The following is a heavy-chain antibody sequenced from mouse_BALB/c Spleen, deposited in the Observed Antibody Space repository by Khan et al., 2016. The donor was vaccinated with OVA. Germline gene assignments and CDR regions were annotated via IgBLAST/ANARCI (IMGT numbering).Heavy chain of an antibody. CDR1: GYSFTSYY. Sequence: VQLQQPGPELMKPGASVKISCKASGYSFTSYYIHWVKQSHGKSLEWIGYIDPFNGGTSYNQKFKGKATLNLDKSSSTAYLHLSSLTSEDSAVYFCARGGLGLRAYAMDYWGQGTSVTVSS. J-gene: IGHJ4*01. CDR3: ARGGLGLRAYAMDY. CDR2: IDPFNGGT. D-gene: IGHD3-1*01. V-gene: IGHV1S135*01.